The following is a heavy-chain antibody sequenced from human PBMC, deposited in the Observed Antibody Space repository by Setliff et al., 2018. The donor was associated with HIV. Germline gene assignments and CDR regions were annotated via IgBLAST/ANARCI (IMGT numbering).Heavy chain of an antibody. CDR3: ARVVDRDYDFWSAYEY. Sequence: ASVKVSCKSSGYTFTAHHIHWVRQAHGQGPEWMGWIIPKSGETSYAEKFRGRVTMTRAKSLSTAYMELSWLTSDDTAVYYCARVVDRDYDFWSAYEYWGQGTMVTVSS. D-gene: IGHD3-3*01. CDR2: IIPKSGET. CDR1: GYTFTAHH. J-gene: IGHJ4*02. V-gene: IGHV1-2*02.